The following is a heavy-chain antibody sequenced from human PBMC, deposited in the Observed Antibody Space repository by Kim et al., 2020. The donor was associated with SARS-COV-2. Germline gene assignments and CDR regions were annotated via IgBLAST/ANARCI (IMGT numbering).Heavy chain of an antibody. CDR1: GYTFTSYA. J-gene: IGHJ3*02. Sequence: ASVKVSCKASGYTFTSYAMHWVRQAPGQRLEWMGWINAGNGNTKYSQKFQGRVTITRDTSASTAYMELSSLRSEDTAVYYCARDLTYYYDSSGDGAFDIWGQGTMVTVSS. D-gene: IGHD3-22*01. CDR3: ARDLTYYYDSSGDGAFDI. V-gene: IGHV1-3*01. CDR2: INAGNGNT.